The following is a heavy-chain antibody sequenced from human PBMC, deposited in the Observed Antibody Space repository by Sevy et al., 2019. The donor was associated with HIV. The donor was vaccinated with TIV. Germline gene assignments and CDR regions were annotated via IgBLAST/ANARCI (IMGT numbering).Heavy chain of an antibody. J-gene: IGHJ6*02. Sequence: SENLSLTCSVSGGTIVSSGHYWGWIRQTPGKGLESIGSIYYNGHTYYNPSLNSRLTISIDTSKNQFSLNLSSVTAADTAIYFCAREAGGYDYDYGMDVWGQGTTVTVSS. CDR1: GGTIVSSGHY. CDR2: IYYNGHT. V-gene: IGHV4-39*02. D-gene: IGHD5-12*01. CDR3: AREAGGYDYDYGMDV.